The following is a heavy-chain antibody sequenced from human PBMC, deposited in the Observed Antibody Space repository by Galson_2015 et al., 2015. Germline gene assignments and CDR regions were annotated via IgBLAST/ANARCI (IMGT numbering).Heavy chain of an antibody. Sequence: CAISGDSVSSNSVAWNWIRQSPSRGLEGLGRIYYRSKWYNDYAVSVKSRITINPATSMNQFSLQLNSVTPEDTAVYYCARDGNSLLFDSWGQGPLVTVSS. CDR2: IYYRSKWYN. D-gene: IGHD4-23*01. J-gene: IGHJ4*02. CDR1: GDSVSSNSVA. CDR3: ARDGNSLLFDS. V-gene: IGHV6-1*01.